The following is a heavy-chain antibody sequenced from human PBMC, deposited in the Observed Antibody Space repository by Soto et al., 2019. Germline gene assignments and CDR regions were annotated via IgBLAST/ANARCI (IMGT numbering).Heavy chain of an antibody. V-gene: IGHV3-23*01. CDR2: INGGSGHT. Sequence: GGSLRLSRAASGFTFTYCAMNWVRQAPGKGLEWVSHINGGSGHTNYADSVKGRFTISRDNSKNTLYLQMNNLRAEDTAIYYCAKDEYAHPLLRGSWDYWGQGALVTVSS. CDR3: AKDEYAHPLLRGSWDY. D-gene: IGHD1-26*01. CDR1: GFTFTYCA. J-gene: IGHJ4*02.